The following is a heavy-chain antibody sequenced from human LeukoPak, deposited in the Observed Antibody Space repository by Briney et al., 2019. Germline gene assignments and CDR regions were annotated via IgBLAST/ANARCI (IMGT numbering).Heavy chain of an antibody. Sequence: SGPTLVNPTQTLTLTCTFSGFSLRTSRVGVGWIRQSPGKALEWLAIVHGDNDQPYNPSVRSRLSISKDTSKTQVVLMMTNVDPEDTATYYCAHGVTGWKGYAEFDVWGQGTLVTVSS. CDR2: VHGDNDQ. CDR3: AHGVTGWKGYAEFDV. D-gene: IGHD2-8*01. V-gene: IGHV2-5*02. J-gene: IGHJ3*01. CDR1: GFSLRTSRVG.